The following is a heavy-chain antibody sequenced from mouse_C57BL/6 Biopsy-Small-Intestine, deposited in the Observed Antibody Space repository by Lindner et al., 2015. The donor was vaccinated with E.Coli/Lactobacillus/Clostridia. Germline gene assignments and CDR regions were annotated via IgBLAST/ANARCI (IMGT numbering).Heavy chain of an antibody. J-gene: IGHJ3*01. CDR1: GFSLTSYG. CDR2: IWAGGIT. CDR3: AKHRDSAGSFAY. Sequence: VQLQESGPVLVAPSQSLSITCTVSGFSLTSYGVHWVRQPPGKGLEWLGVIWAGGITHYNSALMSTLNISKDNSKSQVFLKMNSLQTDDTAMYYCAKHRDSAGSFAYWGQGTLVTVSA. D-gene: IGHD3-2*01. V-gene: IGHV2-9*01.